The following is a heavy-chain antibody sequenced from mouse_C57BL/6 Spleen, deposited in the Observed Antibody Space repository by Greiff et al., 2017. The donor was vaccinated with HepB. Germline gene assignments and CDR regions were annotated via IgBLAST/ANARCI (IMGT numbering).Heavy chain of an antibody. CDR3: ARGTAQALDY. CDR2: IYPGDGDT. V-gene: IGHV1-82*01. Sequence: VKVVESGPELVKPGASVKISCKASGYAFSSSWMNWVKQRPGKGLEWIGRIYPGDGDTNYNGKFKGKATLTADKSSSTAYMQLSSLTSEDSAVYFCARGTAQALDYWGQGTTLTVSS. CDR1: GYAFSSSW. J-gene: IGHJ2*01. D-gene: IGHD3-1*01.